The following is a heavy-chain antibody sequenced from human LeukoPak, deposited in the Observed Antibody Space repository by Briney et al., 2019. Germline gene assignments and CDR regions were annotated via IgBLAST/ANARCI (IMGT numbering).Heavy chain of an antibody. V-gene: IGHV4-39*01. J-gene: IGHJ3*02. CDR1: GASVSGSNYY. CDR2: IYYSGST. Sequence: SETLSLTCAVSGASVSGSNYYWGWIRQPPGKGLEWIGSIYYSGSTYYNPSLKSRVTISVDTSKNQFSLKLSSVTAADTAVYYCARGVFTMSTDAFDIWGQGTMVTVSS. CDR3: ARGVFTMSTDAFDI. D-gene: IGHD3-22*01.